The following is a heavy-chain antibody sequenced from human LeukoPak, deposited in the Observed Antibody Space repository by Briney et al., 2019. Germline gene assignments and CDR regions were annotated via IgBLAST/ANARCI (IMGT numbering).Heavy chain of an antibody. Sequence: GGSLRLSCTASGFTFSSYGMHWVRQAPGKGLEGVAFIRYDGSNTYYADSVKGRFTISRDNSKNTLYLQMNSLRAEDTAVYYCARIYSSHFDYWGQGTLVTVSS. CDR1: GFTFSSYG. CDR3: ARIYSSHFDY. J-gene: IGHJ4*02. V-gene: IGHV3-30*02. CDR2: IRYDGSNT. D-gene: IGHD6-13*01.